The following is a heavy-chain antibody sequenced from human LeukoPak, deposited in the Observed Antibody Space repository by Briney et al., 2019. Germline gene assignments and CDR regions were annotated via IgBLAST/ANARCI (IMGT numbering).Heavy chain of an antibody. V-gene: IGHV3-15*01. CDR1: GFTFSNAW. Sequence: PGGSLRLSCAASGFTFSNAWMSWVRQAPGKGLEWVGRIKSNTDGGTTDYAAPVQGRITISRDDSKNTLYLQMNSLKTEDTAVYYCAKDQGWHSSGWLDYWGQGTPVTVSS. CDR3: AKDQGWHSSGWLDY. CDR2: IKSNTDGGTT. J-gene: IGHJ4*02. D-gene: IGHD6-19*01.